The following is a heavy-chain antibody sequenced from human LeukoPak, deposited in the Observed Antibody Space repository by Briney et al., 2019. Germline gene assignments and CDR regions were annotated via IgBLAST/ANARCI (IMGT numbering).Heavy chain of an antibody. Sequence: PSETLSLTCTVSGGSISSYYWSWIRQPPGKGLEWIGYIYTSGSTNYNPSLKSRVTISVDTSKNQFSLKLSSVTAADTAVYYCARHQRNYYDSSGYYFGLGAFDIWGQGTMVTVSS. CDR1: GGSISSYY. CDR2: IYTSGST. V-gene: IGHV4-4*09. CDR3: ARHQRNYYDSSGYYFGLGAFDI. D-gene: IGHD3-22*01. J-gene: IGHJ3*02.